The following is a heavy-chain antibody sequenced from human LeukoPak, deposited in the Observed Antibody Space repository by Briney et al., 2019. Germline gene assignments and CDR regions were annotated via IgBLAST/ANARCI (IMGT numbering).Heavy chain of an antibody. Sequence: GGSLRLSCAASRFTFSSYSMNWVRPAPGKGLEWGSGISSSGGTIYYADSVKGRFTISRDNAKNSLYLQMNSLRAEDTAVYYCARDLAYTMIVVVPTEEAFDIWGQGTMVTVSS. CDR3: ARDLAYTMIVVVPTEEAFDI. CDR2: ISSSGGTI. CDR1: RFTFSSYS. D-gene: IGHD3-22*01. J-gene: IGHJ3*02. V-gene: IGHV3-48*01.